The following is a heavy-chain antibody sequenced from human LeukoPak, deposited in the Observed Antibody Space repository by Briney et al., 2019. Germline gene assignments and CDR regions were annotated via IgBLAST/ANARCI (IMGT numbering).Heavy chain of an antibody. D-gene: IGHD3-22*01. J-gene: IGHJ4*02. CDR2: IYYSGST. V-gene: IGHV4-39*07. CDR3: ARADGDYSDSSGPYYFHY. CDR1: GGSISSSSYY. Sequence: SKTLSLTCTVSGGSISSSSYYWGWIRQPPGKGLEWIRSIYYSGSTYYNPSLKSRVTISVDTSKNQFSLKLSSVTAADTAVYYCARADGDYSDSSGPYYFHYWGQGTLVTVSS.